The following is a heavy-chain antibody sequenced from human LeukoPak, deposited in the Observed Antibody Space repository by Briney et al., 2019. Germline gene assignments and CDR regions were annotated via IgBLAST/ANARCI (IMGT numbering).Heavy chain of an antibody. CDR1: GGTFSSYA. D-gene: IGHD3-16*02. J-gene: IGHJ4*02. V-gene: IGHV1-69*05. CDR3: AASMVTFGGIIDYYFDY. Sequence: GASVKVSCKASGGTFSSYAISWVRQAPGQGLEWMGGIIPIFGTPNYAQKFQGRVTITTDESARTAYMELSSLRSEDTALYYCAASMVTFGGIIDYYFDYWGQGTLVTVSS. CDR2: IIPIFGTP.